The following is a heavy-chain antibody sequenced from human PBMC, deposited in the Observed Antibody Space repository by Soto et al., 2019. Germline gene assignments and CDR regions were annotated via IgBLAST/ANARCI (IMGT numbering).Heavy chain of an antibody. CDR3: AKEMYPRTVLDSSSPWGDY. J-gene: IGHJ4*02. CDR2: MSYAGTYK. CDR1: GFTFSDYG. Sequence: LRLSCAVSGFTFSDYGMHWVRQAPGKGLEWVAVMSYAGTYKYYADSVKGRFTISRDLSGNTLFLQMNSLRLEDTAVYFCAKEMYPRTVLDSSSPWGDYWGQGTLVTVSS. V-gene: IGHV3-30*18. D-gene: IGHD6-6*01.